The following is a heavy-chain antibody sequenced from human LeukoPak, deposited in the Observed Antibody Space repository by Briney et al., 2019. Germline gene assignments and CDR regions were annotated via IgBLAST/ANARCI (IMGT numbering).Heavy chain of an antibody. CDR3: ARGEYSSSSSYFDY. V-gene: IGHV4-34*01. D-gene: IGHD6-6*01. CDR1: GGSFSGYY. J-gene: IGHJ4*02. CDR2: INHSGST. Sequence: PSETLSLTCAVYGGSFSGYYWSWIRQPPGKGLEWIGEINHSGSTNYNPSLKSRVTISVDTSKNQFSLKVSSVTAADTAVYYCARGEYSSSSSYFDYWGQGTPVTVSS.